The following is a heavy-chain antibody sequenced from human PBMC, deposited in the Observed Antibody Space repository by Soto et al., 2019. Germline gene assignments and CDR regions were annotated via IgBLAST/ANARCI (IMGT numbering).Heavy chain of an antibody. Sequence: EAQLVESGGGLVQPGGSLRLSCAASGFSFSNYAMTWVRQAPGKGLEWVSSISDIGGSLSYADSVKGRFTISRDNSKNTLYLQMNSLRAEDTALYYCAKDFGTNGLGATPDYWGQGSQVTVSS. CDR2: ISDIGGSL. D-gene: IGHD1-26*01. CDR1: GFSFSNYA. V-gene: IGHV3-23*04. CDR3: AKDFGTNGLGATPDY. J-gene: IGHJ4*02.